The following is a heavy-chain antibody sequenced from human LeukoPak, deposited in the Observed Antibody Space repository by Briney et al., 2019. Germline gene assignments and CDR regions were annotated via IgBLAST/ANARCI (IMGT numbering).Heavy chain of an antibody. CDR2: IYYSGST. Sequence: ASETLSLTCTVSGGSISSYYWSWIRQPPGKGLEWLGYIYYSGSTNYNPSLKSRVTISVDTSKNQFSLKLSSVTAADTAVYYCARAWQWLVSPPLGFDYWGQGTLVTVSS. V-gene: IGHV4-59*01. CDR1: GGSISSYY. D-gene: IGHD6-19*01. CDR3: ARAWQWLVSPPLGFDY. J-gene: IGHJ4*02.